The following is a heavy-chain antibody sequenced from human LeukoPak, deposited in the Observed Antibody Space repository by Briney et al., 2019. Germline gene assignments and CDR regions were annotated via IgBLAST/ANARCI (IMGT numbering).Heavy chain of an antibody. Sequence: GGSLRLSCAASGFTFTSFAMSWVRQAPGKGLEWVSAISTTGGTTYYADSVKGRFTISRDNSKNTLYLQMNSLRAEDTAVYYCAKDNYYDSSGYPDYWGQGTLVTVSS. J-gene: IGHJ4*02. D-gene: IGHD3-22*01. CDR2: ISTTGGTT. V-gene: IGHV3-23*01. CDR3: AKDNYYDSSGYPDY. CDR1: GFTFTSFA.